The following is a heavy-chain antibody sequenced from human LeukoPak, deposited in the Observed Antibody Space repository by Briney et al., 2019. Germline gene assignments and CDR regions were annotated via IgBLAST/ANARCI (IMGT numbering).Heavy chain of an antibody. CDR2: INPNSGGT. V-gene: IGHV1-2*02. CDR3: ARDLDYYGSGSFFNI. CDR1: GYTFTAYS. J-gene: IGHJ3*02. Sequence: ASVKVSCKASGYTFTAYSTHWVRQAPGQGLEWMGWINPNSGGTNYAQKFQGRVTMTRDTSITTAYMELSRLRSDDKAVYYCARDLDYYGSGSFFNIWGQGTMVTVSS. D-gene: IGHD3-10*01.